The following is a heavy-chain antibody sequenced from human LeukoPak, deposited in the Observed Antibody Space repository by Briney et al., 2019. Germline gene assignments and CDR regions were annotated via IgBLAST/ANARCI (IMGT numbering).Heavy chain of an antibody. D-gene: IGHD3-16*01. Sequence: GGSLRLSCAACGFSFKTFWMSWVRQAPGKGREGVAGINWTGGSTGYADSVQGRFTISRDKEKNSLYLEMNSLRAEDTALYYCAIVVGGAFDIWGQGTMVAVSS. CDR3: AIVVGGAFDI. V-gene: IGHV3-20*04. CDR1: GFSFKTFW. J-gene: IGHJ3*02. CDR2: INWTGGST.